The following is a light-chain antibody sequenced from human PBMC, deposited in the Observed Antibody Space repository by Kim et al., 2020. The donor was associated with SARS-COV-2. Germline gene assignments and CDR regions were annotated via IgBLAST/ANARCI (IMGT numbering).Light chain of an antibody. CDR3: QQFNSYPIT. J-gene: IGKJ5*01. V-gene: IGKV1-13*02. Sequence: ESVGDRVTITCRASQGISSTLAWYQQKPGKAPNLLLYDAFSLKSGVPSRFSGSGSGTDFTLTISSLQPEDFATYYCQQFNSYPITFGQGTRLEIK. CDR1: QGISST. CDR2: DAF.